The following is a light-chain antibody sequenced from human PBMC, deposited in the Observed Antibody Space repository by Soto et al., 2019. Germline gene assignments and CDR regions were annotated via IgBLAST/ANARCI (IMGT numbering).Light chain of an antibody. CDR1: SSNIGKNY. V-gene: IGLV1-51*01. CDR3: GTWDDSLRTWV. J-gene: IGLJ3*02. CDR2: DNN. Sequence: QAVVTQPPSVSAAPGQKVTISCSGGSSNIGKNYVSWYQQLPGGAPKLLIYDNNKRPSVISDRFSGSKSGTSATLGITGLQTGDEADFYCGTWDDSLRTWVFGGGTQLTVL.